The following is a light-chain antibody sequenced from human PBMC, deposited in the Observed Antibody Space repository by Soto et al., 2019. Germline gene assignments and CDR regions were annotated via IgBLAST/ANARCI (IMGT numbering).Light chain of an antibody. CDR3: QQIYSAPLT. CDR2: AAS. J-gene: IGKJ4*01. CDR1: QSITTY. V-gene: IGKV1-39*01. Sequence: DIQMTQSPSSLSASVGDRVTITCRASQSITTYLNWYRQKPGKAPKLLIYAASSLQSGVPSRFSGSGSETEFTLSISILQPEDFATYFCQQIYSAPLTFGGGTKVEIK.